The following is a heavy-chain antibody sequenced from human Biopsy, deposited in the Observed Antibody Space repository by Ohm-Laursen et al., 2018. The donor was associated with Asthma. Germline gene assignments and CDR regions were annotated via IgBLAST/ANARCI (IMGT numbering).Heavy chain of an antibody. CDR2: ISWSSGSL. Sequence: SSLRLSCAASGFTFDDYAMNWVRQAPGKGLEWVSGISWSSGSLEYADSVKGRFTVSRDNAKRTQYLQMNSLRAEDTALYYCVRVWGGSAFDIWGQGTMVTVSS. J-gene: IGHJ3*02. D-gene: IGHD3-16*01. V-gene: IGHV3-9*01. CDR3: VRVWGGSAFDI. CDR1: GFTFDDYA.